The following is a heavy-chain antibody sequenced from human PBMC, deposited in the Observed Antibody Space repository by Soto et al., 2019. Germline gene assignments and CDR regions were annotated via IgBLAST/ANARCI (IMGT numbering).Heavy chain of an antibody. Sequence: PGGSLRLSCAASGFTFSSYAMSWVRQAPEKGLEWVSAISGSGGSTYYADSVKGRFTISRDNSKNTLYLQMNSLRAEDTAVYYCAKDPSDTVTVNWFDPWGQGTLVTVSS. V-gene: IGHV3-23*01. D-gene: IGHD4-4*01. J-gene: IGHJ5*02. CDR3: AKDPSDTVTVNWFDP. CDR2: ISGSGGST. CDR1: GFTFSSYA.